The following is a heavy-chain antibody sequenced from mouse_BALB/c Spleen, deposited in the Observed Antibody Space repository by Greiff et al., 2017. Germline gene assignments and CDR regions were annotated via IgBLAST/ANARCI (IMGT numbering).Heavy chain of an antibody. CDR3: AIRSPDHYYAMDY. CDR2: IRNKANGYTT. V-gene: IGHV7-3*02. Sequence: EVKLMESGGGLVQPGGSLRLSYATSGFTFTDYYMSWVRQPPGKALEWLGFIRNKANGYTTEYSASVKGRFTISRDNSQSILYLQMNTLRAEDSATYYCAIRSPDHYYAMDYWGEGTSVTVSS. CDR1: GFTFTDYY. J-gene: IGHJ4*01.